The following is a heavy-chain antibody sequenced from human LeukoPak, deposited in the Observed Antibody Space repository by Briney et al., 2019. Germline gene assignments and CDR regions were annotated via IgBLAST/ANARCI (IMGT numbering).Heavy chain of an antibody. V-gene: IGHV3-74*01. CDR2: IYVDGRTT. CDR1: GFTFGNYW. Sequence: PGGSLRLSCVASGFTFGNYWMHWVRHPPGKGLVWVSRIYVDGRTTNYADSVKGRFTISRDNAKNTVYLEMNSLSVEDTATYYCIRDFRSADLWGQGTLVTVTS. CDR3: IRDFRSADL. J-gene: IGHJ5*02.